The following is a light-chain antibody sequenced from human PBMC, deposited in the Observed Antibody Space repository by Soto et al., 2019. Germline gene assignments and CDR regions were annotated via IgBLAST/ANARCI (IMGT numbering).Light chain of an antibody. CDR3: QQSYNAPLT. V-gene: IGKV1-39*01. Sequence: DIQMTQSPSSLSASVGDRITITCRASQPISSYLNWYQQKPGKAPNLLMYGASSLQSGVSSRFSGRGSGTDFTLTVNSLQPEDFATSYCQQSYNAPLTFGGGTKVEIK. CDR1: QPISSY. J-gene: IGKJ4*01. CDR2: GAS.